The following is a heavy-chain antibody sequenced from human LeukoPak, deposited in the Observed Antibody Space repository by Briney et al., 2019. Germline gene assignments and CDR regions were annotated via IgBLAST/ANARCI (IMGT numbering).Heavy chain of an antibody. D-gene: IGHD4-11*01. CDR3: ARHEGGYSNYRYYYYMDV. CDR2: MNPNSGNT. CDR1: GYTFTSYD. Sequence: ASVKVSCKASGYTFTSYDINWVRQATGQGLEWMGWMNPNSGNTGYAQKFQGRVTITRNTSISTAYMELSSLRSEDTAVYYCARHEGGYSNYRYYYYMDVWGKGTTVTVSS. V-gene: IGHV1-8*03. J-gene: IGHJ6*03.